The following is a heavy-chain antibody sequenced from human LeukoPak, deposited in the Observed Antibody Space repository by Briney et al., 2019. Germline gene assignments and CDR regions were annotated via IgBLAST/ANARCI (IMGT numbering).Heavy chain of an antibody. D-gene: IGHD6-19*01. CDR3: AKGGKVAGTIDY. V-gene: IGHV3-21*01. CDR2: ISSSSSYI. Sequence: PGGSLRLSCAASGFTFSSYSMNWVRQAPGKGLEWVSSISSSSSYIYYADSVKGRFTISRDNAKNSLYLQMNSLRAEDTAVYYCAKGGKVAGTIDYWGQGTLVTVSS. CDR1: GFTFSSYS. J-gene: IGHJ4*02.